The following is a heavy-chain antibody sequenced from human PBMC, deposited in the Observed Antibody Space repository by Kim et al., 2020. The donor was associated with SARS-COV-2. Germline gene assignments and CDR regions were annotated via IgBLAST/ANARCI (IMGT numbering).Heavy chain of an antibody. CDR3: ARDLRLRHFDY. V-gene: IGHV3-33*01. CDR2: IWYDGSNK. D-gene: IGHD3-22*01. J-gene: IGHJ4*02. Sequence: GGSLRLSCAASGFTFSSYGMHWVRQAPGKGLEWVAVIWYDGSNKYYADSVKGRFTISRDNSKNTLYLQMNSLRAEDTAVYYCARDLRLRHFDYWGQGTLVTVSS. CDR1: GFTFSSYG.